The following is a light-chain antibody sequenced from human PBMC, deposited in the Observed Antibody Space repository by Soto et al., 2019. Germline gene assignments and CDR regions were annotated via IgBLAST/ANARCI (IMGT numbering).Light chain of an antibody. CDR1: QSVSSSY. V-gene: IGKV3-20*01. CDR2: GAS. CDR3: LQYVTSAVT. Sequence: EIVLTQSPGTLSLSPGERATLSCRASQSVSSSYLAWYQRKPGQAPRLLIYGASSRATGIPDRFSGSGSGTDFTLTISRLEPEDSAVFYLLQYVTSAVTFVRGTKREIK. J-gene: IGKJ2*01.